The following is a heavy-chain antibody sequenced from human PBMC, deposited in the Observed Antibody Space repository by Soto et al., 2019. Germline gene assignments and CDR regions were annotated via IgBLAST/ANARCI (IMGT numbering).Heavy chain of an antibody. D-gene: IGHD3-3*01. Sequence: ASVKVSCKASGYTFTGYYMHWVRQAPGQGLEWMGWINPNSGGTNYAQKLQGRVTMTTDTSTSTAYMELRSLRSDDTAVYYCARDSGGSGYNTFDYWGQGTLVTVSS. CDR1: GYTFTGYY. V-gene: IGHV1-2*02. J-gene: IGHJ4*02. CDR2: INPNSGGT. CDR3: ARDSGGSGYNTFDY.